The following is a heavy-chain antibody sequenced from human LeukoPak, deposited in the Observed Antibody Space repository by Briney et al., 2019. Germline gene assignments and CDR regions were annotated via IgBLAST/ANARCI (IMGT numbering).Heavy chain of an antibody. D-gene: IGHD3-22*01. CDR2: IKQDGSEK. V-gene: IGHV3-7*01. Sequence: GGSLRLSCAASGSTFSNYWMSWVRQAPGKGLEWVANIKQDGSEKDYVDSVKGRFTISRDNAKNSLYLQMNSLRAEDTAVYYCARDYYYDSSGYPHGYWGQGTLVTVSS. CDR3: ARDYYYDSSGYPHGY. J-gene: IGHJ4*02. CDR1: GSTFSNYW.